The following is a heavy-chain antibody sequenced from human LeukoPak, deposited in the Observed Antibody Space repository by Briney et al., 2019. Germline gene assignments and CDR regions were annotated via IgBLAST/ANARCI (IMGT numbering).Heavy chain of an antibody. J-gene: IGHJ4*02. V-gene: IGHV3-48*01. CDR2: ISSSSSTI. Sequence: GGSLRLSCAASGFTFSSYSMNWVRQAPGKGVEWVSYISSSSSTIYYADSVKGRFTISRDNAKNSLYLQMNSLRAEDTAVYYCARAAIVDYWGQGTLVTVSS. CDR3: ARAAIVDY. CDR1: GFTFSSYS. D-gene: IGHD2-2*01.